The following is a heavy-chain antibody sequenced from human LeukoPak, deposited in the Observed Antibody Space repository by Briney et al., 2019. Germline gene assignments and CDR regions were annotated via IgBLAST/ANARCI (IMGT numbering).Heavy chain of an antibody. Sequence: PGGSLRLSCAASGHPFRSYPMHRVRQAPGKGLEWVSYIWCSGNTIYYADTLKGRFTISRDNAKNSPYLQMNSLRAEDTAVYYCARDLTPYDYYSSGWYGYWGQGTLVTVSS. D-gene: IGHD6-19*01. CDR3: ARDLTPYDYYSSGWYGY. V-gene: IGHV3-48*03. J-gene: IGHJ4*02. CDR2: IWCSGNTI. CDR1: GHPFRSYP.